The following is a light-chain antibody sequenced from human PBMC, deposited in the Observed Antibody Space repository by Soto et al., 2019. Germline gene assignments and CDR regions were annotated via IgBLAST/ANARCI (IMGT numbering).Light chain of an antibody. V-gene: IGKV1-5*03. J-gene: IGKJ2*01. CDR1: QSLSGW. CDR3: QQYNSFPYT. CDR2: KTS. Sequence: DIQMTQSPSILSTSVGDRVTITCRASQSLSGWLAWYQQKPGKAPRLLIYKTSSLDSGVPSRFSGSGSGTEFTLTISSLQPDDFATYYCQQYNSFPYTFGQGTMLEIK.